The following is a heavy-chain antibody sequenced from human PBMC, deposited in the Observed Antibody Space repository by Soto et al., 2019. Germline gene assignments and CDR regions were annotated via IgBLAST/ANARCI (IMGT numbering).Heavy chain of an antibody. CDR1: SGSISSSNW. V-gene: IGHV4-4*02. CDR2: IYHSGST. D-gene: IGHD3-10*01. J-gene: IGHJ4*02. Sequence: QVQLQESGPGLVKPSGTLSLTCAVSSGSISSSNWWSWVRQPPAKGLVWIGEIYHSGSTNYNPSLHSRVTLSVDKSKNQFSLKLSSVTAADTAVYYCARGAMVRGVSSWDYWGQGTLVTVSS. CDR3: ARGAMVRGVSSWDY.